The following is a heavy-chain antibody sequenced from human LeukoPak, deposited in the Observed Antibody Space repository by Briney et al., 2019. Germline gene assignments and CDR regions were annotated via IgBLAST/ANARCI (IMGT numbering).Heavy chain of an antibody. V-gene: IGHV1-24*01. CDR2: FDPEDGET. J-gene: IGHJ5*02. CDR1: GYTLTESS. CDR3: ATGLSREAWFDP. Sequence: ASVKVSCKVSGYTLTESSMHWVRQAPGKGLEWMGGFDPEDGETIYAQKFQGRVTMTEDTSTDTAYMELSSLRSEDTAVYYCATGLSREAWFDPWGQGTLVTVSS. D-gene: IGHD2-2*01.